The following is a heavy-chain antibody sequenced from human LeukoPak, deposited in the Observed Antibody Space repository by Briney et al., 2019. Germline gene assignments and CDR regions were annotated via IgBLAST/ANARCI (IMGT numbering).Heavy chain of an antibody. Sequence: ASVKVSCKASGGTFSSYAISWVRQAPGQGLEWMGGIIPIFGTANYAQKFQGRVTITADESTSTAYMELSSLRSEDTAVYYCARGFGVLMAPRGYGMDVWGQGTTVTVSS. CDR2: IIPIFGTA. CDR3: ARGFGVLMAPRGYGMDV. V-gene: IGHV1-69*13. J-gene: IGHJ6*02. CDR1: GGTFSSYA. D-gene: IGHD2-8*01.